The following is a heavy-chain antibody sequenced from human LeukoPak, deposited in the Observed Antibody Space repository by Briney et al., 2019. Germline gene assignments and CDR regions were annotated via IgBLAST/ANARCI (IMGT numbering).Heavy chain of an antibody. CDR3: ARGLYYGSGSYYY. J-gene: IGHJ4*02. CDR2: IYYNGST. D-gene: IGHD3-10*01. CDR1: GGSISSGDYY. V-gene: IGHV4-30-4*08. Sequence: SETLSLTCTVSGGSISSGDYYWSWIRQPPGKGLEWIGYIYYNGSTYYNPSLKSRVTISVDTSKNQFSLKLSSVTAADTAVYYCARGLYYGSGSYYYWGQGTLVTVSS.